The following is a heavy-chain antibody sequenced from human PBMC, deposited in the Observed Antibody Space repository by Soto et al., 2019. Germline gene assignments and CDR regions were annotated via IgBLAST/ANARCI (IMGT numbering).Heavy chain of an antibody. CDR1: GFTFSAYA. V-gene: IGHV3-23*01. J-gene: IGHJ3*02. CDR3: AKDATAVNGVWDPFDM. CDR2: VGGSDTDK. D-gene: IGHD2-8*01. Sequence: EVQLLESGGGVVQPGGSLRLSCAASGFTFSAYAMSWVRQAPGKGLQWVSGVGGSDTDKHYADSVRGRFTVSRDNSENTLYLKMNSLRADDTAVYYCAKDATAVNGVWDPFDMWGQGTEVTVSS.